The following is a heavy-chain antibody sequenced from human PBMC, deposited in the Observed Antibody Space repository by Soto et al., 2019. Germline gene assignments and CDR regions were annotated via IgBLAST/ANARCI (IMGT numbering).Heavy chain of an antibody. CDR1: GFTFSSYS. V-gene: IGHV3-21*01. Sequence: GGSLRLSCAASGFTFSSYSMNWVRQAPGKGLEWVSSISSSSSYIYYADSVKGRFTISRDNAKNSLYLQMNSLRAEDTAVYYCARDLGYYDSSGYFYWGQGTLVTVSS. J-gene: IGHJ4*02. D-gene: IGHD3-22*01. CDR2: ISSSSSYI. CDR3: ARDLGYYDSSGYFY.